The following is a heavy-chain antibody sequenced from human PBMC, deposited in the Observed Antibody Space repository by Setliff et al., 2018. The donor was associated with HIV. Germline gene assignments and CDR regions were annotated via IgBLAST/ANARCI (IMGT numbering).Heavy chain of an antibody. V-gene: IGHV6-1*01. CDR2: TYYRSKSYY. J-gene: IGHJ4*02. CDR3: ARGSYGSVLL. CDR1: GDSVFINSAA. Sequence: PSQTLSLTCAISGDSVFINSAAWNWIRQSPASGLEWLGRTYYRSKSYYKYAVSVKRRITINPDTSKNQFSLQLNSVTPEDTAVYYCARGSYGSVLLWGQGTLVTVSS. D-gene: IGHD6-19*01.